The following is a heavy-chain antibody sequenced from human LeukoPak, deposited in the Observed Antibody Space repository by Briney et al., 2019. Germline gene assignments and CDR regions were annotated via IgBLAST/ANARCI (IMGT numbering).Heavy chain of an antibody. Sequence: ASVKVSCKASGYTFTGYYMHWVRQAPGQGLEWMGWINPNSGGTSYAQKFQGRVTMTRDMSTSTVYMELSSLRSEDTAVYYCAREPTKPAGFDPWGQGTLVTVSS. D-gene: IGHD1-14*01. J-gene: IGHJ5*02. CDR1: GYTFTGYY. V-gene: IGHV1-2*02. CDR3: AREPTKPAGFDP. CDR2: INPNSGGT.